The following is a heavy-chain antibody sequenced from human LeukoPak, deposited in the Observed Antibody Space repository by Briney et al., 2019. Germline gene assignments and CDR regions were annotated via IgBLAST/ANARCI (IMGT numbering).Heavy chain of an antibody. CDR3: ARHREGDCSSTSCYRDSRWFDP. J-gene: IGHJ5*02. D-gene: IGHD2-2*02. CDR2: IYPGDSGT. V-gene: IGHV5-51*01. Sequence: GESLKISCKGSGYSFTSYWIGWVRQMPGKGLEWMGIIYPGDSGTRYSPSFQGQVTISADKSISTAYLQWSSLKASDTAMYYCARHREGDCSSTSCYRDSRWFDPWGQGTLVTVSS. CDR1: GYSFTSYW.